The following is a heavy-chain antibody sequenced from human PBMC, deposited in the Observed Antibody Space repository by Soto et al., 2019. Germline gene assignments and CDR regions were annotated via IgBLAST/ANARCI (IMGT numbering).Heavy chain of an antibody. V-gene: IGHV1-69*08. J-gene: IGHJ6*02. CDR3: ARDRGLRAAAGSEVSYGMDV. CDR2: IIPILGIA. CDR1: GGTFSSYT. D-gene: IGHD6-13*01. Sequence: QVQLVQSGAEVKKPGSSVKVSCKASGGTFSSYTISWVRQAPGQGLEWMGRIIPILGIANYAQKFQGRVTITADKSTSTAYMELSSLRSEDTAVYYCARDRGLRAAAGSEVSYGMDVWGQGTTVTVSS.